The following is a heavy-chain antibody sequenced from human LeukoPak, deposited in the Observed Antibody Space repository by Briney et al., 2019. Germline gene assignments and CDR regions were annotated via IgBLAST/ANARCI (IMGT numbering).Heavy chain of an antibody. J-gene: IGHJ4*02. CDR2: ISYDGGNK. CDR3: ASNCRWDGYNACY. D-gene: IGHD5-24*01. V-gene: IGHV3-30*04. Sequence: GRSLRLSCAASGFTFSSSVMHWVRQAPGKGLEWVAVISYDGGNKYYAHSVKGRFTISRDNAKNSLYLQMNSLRAEDTAVYYCASNCRWDGYNACYWGQGTLVTVSS. CDR1: GFTFSSSV.